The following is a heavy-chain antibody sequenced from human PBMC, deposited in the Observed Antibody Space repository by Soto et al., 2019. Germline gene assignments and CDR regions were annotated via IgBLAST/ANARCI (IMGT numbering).Heavy chain of an antibody. D-gene: IGHD6-13*01. CDR3: ARDNSSSWEDAFDI. Sequence: GGSLRLSCAASGFTVSSNYMSWVRQAPGKGLEWVSVIYSGGSTYYADSVKGRFTISRDNSKNTLYLQMNSLRAEDTAVYYCARDNSSSWEDAFDIWGQGTMVTV. J-gene: IGHJ3*02. CDR1: GFTVSSNY. CDR2: IYSGGST. V-gene: IGHV3-53*01.